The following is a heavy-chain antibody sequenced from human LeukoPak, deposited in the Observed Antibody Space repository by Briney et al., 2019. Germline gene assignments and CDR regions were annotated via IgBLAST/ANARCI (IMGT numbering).Heavy chain of an antibody. CDR3: AKWSGDYPSYYLDY. CDR2: IRSDGSSK. J-gene: IGHJ4*02. Sequence: GGSLRLSCAASGFTFSSFGLHWVRQAPGKGLEWVALIRSDGSSKNYADSVRGRFTISRDTSKNTVHLQMNNLRAEDTAVYYCAKWSGDYPSYYLDYWGQGTLVTVSS. D-gene: IGHD4-17*01. V-gene: IGHV3-30*02. CDR1: GFTFSSFG.